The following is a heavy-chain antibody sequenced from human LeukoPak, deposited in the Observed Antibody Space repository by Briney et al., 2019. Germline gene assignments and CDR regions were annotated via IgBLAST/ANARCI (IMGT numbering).Heavy chain of an antibody. V-gene: IGHV3-21*01. CDR2: ISFSSTHI. Sequence: GGSLRLSCAASGFIFSNYGMSWVRQAPGKGLEWVSSISFSSTHIYYADSIQGRFTISRDNAENSLYLQMNSLRAEDTAVYYCARDLYYGDYVFDYWGQGTLVTVSS. J-gene: IGHJ4*02. CDR3: ARDLYYGDYVFDY. CDR1: GFIFSNYG. D-gene: IGHD4-17*01.